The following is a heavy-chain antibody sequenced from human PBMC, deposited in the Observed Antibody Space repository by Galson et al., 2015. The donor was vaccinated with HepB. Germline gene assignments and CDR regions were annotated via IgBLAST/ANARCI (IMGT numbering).Heavy chain of an antibody. CDR2: IDPRASSS. J-gene: IGHJ4*02. D-gene: IGHD2-15*01. CDR3: VRSFCSGGACLDF. V-gene: IGHV5-10-1*01. CDR1: GYNFLAYW. Sequence: QSGAEVKKPGESLRISCKASGYNFLAYWITWVRQMPGKGLEWMGKIDPRASSSKYSPSFQGQVTISDEKSAMTAFLQCDRLKASDTAIYYCVRSFCSGGACLDFWGQGTLVTVSS.